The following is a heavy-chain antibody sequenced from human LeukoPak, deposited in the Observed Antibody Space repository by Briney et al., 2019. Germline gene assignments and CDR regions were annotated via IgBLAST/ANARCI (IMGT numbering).Heavy chain of an antibody. CDR3: VRNSGELGA. CDR1: GFTVSNNY. D-gene: IGHD2-21*01. V-gene: IGHV3-53*01. Sequence: GGALRLSCAASGFTVSNNYMSWVRRAAGKGLEWVALIYSGGSTYYADSVKGRFTISRDNSKNTLHLQMNSLRAEDTAVYYCVRNSGELGAWGQGTLVTVSS. J-gene: IGHJ5*02. CDR2: IYSGGST.